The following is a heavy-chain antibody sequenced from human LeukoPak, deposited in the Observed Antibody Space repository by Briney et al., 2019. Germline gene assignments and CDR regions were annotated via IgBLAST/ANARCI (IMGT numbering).Heavy chain of an antibody. V-gene: IGHV4-59*08. D-gene: IGHD3-3*01. CDR2: IYYSGST. CDR3: ARHFYDFWSGYYTGTWFDP. CDR1: GGSITSYY. Sequence: PSETLSLTCTVSGGSITSYYWSWIRQPPGKGLEWIGYIYYSGSTKYNPSLKSRVTISVDTSKSQFSLKLSSVTAADTAVYYCARHFYDFWSGYYTGTWFDPWGQGTLVTVSS. J-gene: IGHJ5*02.